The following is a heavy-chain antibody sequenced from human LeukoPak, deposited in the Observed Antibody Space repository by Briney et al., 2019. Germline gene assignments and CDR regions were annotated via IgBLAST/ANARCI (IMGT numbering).Heavy chain of an antibody. V-gene: IGHV1-18*01. D-gene: IGHD6-19*01. CDR3: ARGPYSSGWITPDDAFDI. CDR2: ISAYNGNT. Sequence: ASVKVSCKASGYPFTSYGISWVRQAPGQGLEWMGWISAYNGNTNYAQKLQGRVTMTTDTSTSTAYMELRSLRSDDTAVYYCARGPYSSGWITPDDAFDIWGQGTMVTVSS. J-gene: IGHJ3*02. CDR1: GYPFTSYG.